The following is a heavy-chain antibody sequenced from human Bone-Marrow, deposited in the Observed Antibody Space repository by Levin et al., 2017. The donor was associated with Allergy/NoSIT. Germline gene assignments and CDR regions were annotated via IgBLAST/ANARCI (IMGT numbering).Heavy chain of an antibody. J-gene: IGHJ3*02. D-gene: IGHD4-17*01. V-gene: IGHV3-7*01. Sequence: QPGGSLRLSCAASGFTFSSFWMSWVRQAPGKGLEWVANIKEDGSEKYYGDSAKGRFTISRDNAKNSLYLQMNSLRAEDTAVYYCVKPYDDGNPYEAFDIWGQGTMVTVSS. CDR3: VKPYDDGNPYEAFDI. CDR2: IKEDGSEK. CDR1: GFTFSSFW.